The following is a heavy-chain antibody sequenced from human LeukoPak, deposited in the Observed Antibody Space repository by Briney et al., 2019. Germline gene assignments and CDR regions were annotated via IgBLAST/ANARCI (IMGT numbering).Heavy chain of an antibody. CDR3: ARVNINDWHSCDY. J-gene: IGHJ4*02. Sequence: SGTLSLTCAVSGGSISSNNWWGWVRQPPGKGLEWIGEIYHSGSPNYNPSLKSRVTISVDKSRNHFSLNLSSVTAADTAVYYCARVNINDWHSCDYWGQGTLVTVSS. D-gene: IGHD1/OR15-1a*01. CDR1: GGSISSNNW. CDR2: IYHSGSP. V-gene: IGHV4-4*02.